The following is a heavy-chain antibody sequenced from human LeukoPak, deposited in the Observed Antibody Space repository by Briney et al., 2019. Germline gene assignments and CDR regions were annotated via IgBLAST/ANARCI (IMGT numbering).Heavy chain of an antibody. V-gene: IGHV3-21*04. CDR2: ISSSSSCI. CDR1: GFTFSSYS. CDR3: AKAGGYSGRYYGDY. D-gene: IGHD1-26*01. Sequence: GGSLRLSCAASGFTFSSYSMNWVRQAPGKGLEWVSSISSSSSCIYYADSVKGRFTISRDNSKNTLYLQMNSLRAEDTAVYFCAKAGGYSGRYYGDYWGQGTLVTVSS. J-gene: IGHJ4*02.